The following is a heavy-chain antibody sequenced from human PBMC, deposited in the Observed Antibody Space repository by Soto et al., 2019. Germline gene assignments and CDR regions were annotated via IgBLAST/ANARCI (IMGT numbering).Heavy chain of an antibody. Sequence: QVQLVQSGAEVKKPGSSVKVSCKASGGTFSSYAISWVRQAPGQGLERMGGIIPIFGTANYAQKFQGRVTITADKSTSTAYMELSSLRSEDTAVYYCAREEYYYDSSGKGLNWFDPWGQGTLVTVSS. D-gene: IGHD3-22*01. CDR2: IIPIFGTA. J-gene: IGHJ5*02. V-gene: IGHV1-69*06. CDR3: AREEYYYDSSGKGLNWFDP. CDR1: GGTFSSYA.